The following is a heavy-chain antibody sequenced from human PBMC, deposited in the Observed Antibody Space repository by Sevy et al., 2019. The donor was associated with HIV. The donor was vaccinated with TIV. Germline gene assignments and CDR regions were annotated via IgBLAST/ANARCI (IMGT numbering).Heavy chain of an antibody. Sequence: KQSQTLSLTCSVSGGSINFYYWSWIRQSPGKGLEWIAHFSYSGSTNYNPSLKSRLSISVDTAKNHLSLNLRSVTAADTAVYYCARTVGDTGRDSFHYYMDVWGKGTTVTVSS. CDR3: ARTVGDTGRDSFHYYMDV. J-gene: IGHJ6*03. CDR1: GGSINFYY. V-gene: IGHV4-59*01. CDR2: FSYSGST. D-gene: IGHD2-8*02.